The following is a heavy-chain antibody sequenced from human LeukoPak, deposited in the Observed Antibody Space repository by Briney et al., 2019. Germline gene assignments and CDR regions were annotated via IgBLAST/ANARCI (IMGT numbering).Heavy chain of an antibody. V-gene: IGHV4-34*01. J-gene: IGHJ5*02. CDR3: AGCASCFGLSLDP. D-gene: IGHD2-2*01. CDR2: INHSGST. Sequence: SETLSLTCAVYGGSFRGYYWSWIRQPPGKGLEWIGEINHSGSTNYNPSLKSRVTISVDTSKNQFSLKLSSVTAADTAVYYCAGCASCFGLSLDPWGQGTLVTVSS. CDR1: GGSFRGYY.